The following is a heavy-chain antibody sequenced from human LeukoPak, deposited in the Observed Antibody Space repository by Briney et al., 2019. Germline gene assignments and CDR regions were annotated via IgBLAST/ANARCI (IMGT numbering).Heavy chain of an antibody. D-gene: IGHD6-13*01. V-gene: IGHV1-69*13. CDR3: AREYSSRLHYYYYYMDV. J-gene: IGHJ6*03. Sequence: ASVKVSCKASGGTFSSYAISWVRQAPGQGLEWMGGIIPIFGTANYAQKFQGRVTITADESTSTAYMELSSLRSEDTAVYYCAREYSSRLHYYYYYMDVWGKGTTVTISS. CDR1: GGTFSSYA. CDR2: IIPIFGTA.